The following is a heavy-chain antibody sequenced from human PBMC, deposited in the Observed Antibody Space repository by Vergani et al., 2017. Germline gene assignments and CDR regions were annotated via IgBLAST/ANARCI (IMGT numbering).Heavy chain of an antibody. CDR1: GFTFSSYS. CDR3: ARDLILLDAYYYGMDV. J-gene: IGHJ6*02. D-gene: IGHD2-15*01. V-gene: IGHV3-21*01. CDR2: ISSSSSYI. Sequence: EVQLVESGGGLVQPGGSLRLSCAASGFTFSSYSMNWVRQAPGKGLEWVSSISSSSSYIYYADSVKGRFTISRDNAKNSLYLQMNSLRAEDTAVYYCARDLILLDAYYYGMDVWGQGP.